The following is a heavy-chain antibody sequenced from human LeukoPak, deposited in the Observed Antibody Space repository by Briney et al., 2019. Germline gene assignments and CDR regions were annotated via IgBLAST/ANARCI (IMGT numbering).Heavy chain of an antibody. CDR2: ISYSGST. J-gene: IGHJ4*02. D-gene: IGHD4-23*01. CDR3: ARAPRWYQIDC. V-gene: IGHV4-59*01. Sequence: SETLSLTCSVSGGSINSYYWTWIRQPPGKGLEWVGYISYSGSTNYSPSLKSRVAMSLDTSTSQFSLKLSSVTAADTAVYYCARAPRWYQIDCWGQGTLVTVSS. CDR1: GGSINSYY.